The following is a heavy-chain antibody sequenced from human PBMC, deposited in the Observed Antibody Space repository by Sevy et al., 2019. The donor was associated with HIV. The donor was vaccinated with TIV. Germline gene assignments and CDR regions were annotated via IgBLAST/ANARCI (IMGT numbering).Heavy chain of an antibody. D-gene: IGHD3-10*01. Sequence: GGSLRLSCAASGFTFSHYTMNWVRQAPGKGLEWVSSISVGSSYIAYADSVKGRFTISRDNPKNSLYLQMSGLRAEDTAVYYCARGDYYGSLYYFDYWGQGTLVTVSS. CDR1: GFTFSHYT. CDR3: ARGDYYGSLYYFDY. CDR2: ISVGSSYI. V-gene: IGHV3-21*01. J-gene: IGHJ4*02.